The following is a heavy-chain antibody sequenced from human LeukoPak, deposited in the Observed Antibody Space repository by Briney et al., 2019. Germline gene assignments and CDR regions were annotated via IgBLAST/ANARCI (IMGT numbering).Heavy chain of an antibody. CDR2: VSGNGGGT. CDR3: AKGVYYDNSGYYYFDS. J-gene: IGHJ4*02. Sequence: GGSLRLSCAASGFTFTSYAMNWVRQAPGNALEWVSAVSGNGGGTYYADSVKGHFTISRDNSKNTVYLQMNSLRVEDTALYYCAKGVYYDNSGYYYFDSWGQGTLVTVSS. CDR1: GFTFTSYA. D-gene: IGHD3-22*01. V-gene: IGHV3-23*01.